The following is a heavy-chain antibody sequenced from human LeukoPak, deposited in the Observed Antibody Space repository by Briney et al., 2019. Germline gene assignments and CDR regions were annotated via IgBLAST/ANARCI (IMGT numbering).Heavy chain of an antibody. CDR3: AKDRMGPFDY. D-gene: IGHD2-8*01. Sequence: GGSLRLSCVASGFTFSSYGIHWVRQAPGKGLEWVAFIRYDGSNKYYADSVKGRFTISRDNSKNTLYLQMNSLRAEDTAVYYCAKDRMGPFDYWGQGTLVTVSS. J-gene: IGHJ4*02. CDR1: GFTFSSYG. CDR2: IRYDGSNK. V-gene: IGHV3-30*02.